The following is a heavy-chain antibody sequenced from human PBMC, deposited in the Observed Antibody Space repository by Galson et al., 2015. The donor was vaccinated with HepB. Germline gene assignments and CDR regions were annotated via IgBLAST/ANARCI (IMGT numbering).Heavy chain of an antibody. CDR1: GFTFSNYA. Sequence: SLRLSCAASGFTFSNYAMNWVRQAPGKGLEWVSGISGSGGSTYYADSVKGRFTISRDNSKNTLYLQMNRLRAEGSAVYYCAKVEAENWDYAAFPSWGPGTLVTVSS. CDR3: AKVEAENWDYAAFPS. CDR2: ISGSGGST. J-gene: IGHJ5*02. V-gene: IGHV3-23*01. D-gene: IGHD1-7*01.